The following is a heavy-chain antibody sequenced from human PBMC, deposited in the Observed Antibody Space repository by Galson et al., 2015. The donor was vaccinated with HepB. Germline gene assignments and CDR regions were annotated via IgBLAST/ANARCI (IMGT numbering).Heavy chain of an antibody. Sequence: SVKVSCKVSGYTLIELSMHWVRQVPGKGLEWMGGFDPDQGATLYAQNFQGRVTMTEDKSTDTAHLELSSLRSDDTAVYYCAHWRRGTDAFDVWGQGTMVTVSS. CDR2: FDPDQGAT. CDR3: AHWRRGTDAFDV. D-gene: IGHD1-1*01. J-gene: IGHJ3*01. V-gene: IGHV1-24*01. CDR1: GYTLIELS.